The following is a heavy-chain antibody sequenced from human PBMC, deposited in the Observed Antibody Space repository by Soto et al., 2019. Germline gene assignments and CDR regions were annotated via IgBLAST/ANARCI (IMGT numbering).Heavy chain of an antibody. CDR2: INPNGGGT. CDR3: ARESGGATATLDYYYFYMDV. J-gene: IGHJ6*03. D-gene: IGHD5-12*01. Sequence: VQLVQSGAEVKKPGASVKVSCKTSGDSFNDYYIHWVRQAPGQGLEWMGWINPNGGGTKYAQRFQGRGTVTRETSIRKGYMELSSLRSDDTAVYYCARESGGATATLDYYYFYMDVWGKGTTVTVSS. CDR1: GDSFNDYY. V-gene: IGHV1-2*02.